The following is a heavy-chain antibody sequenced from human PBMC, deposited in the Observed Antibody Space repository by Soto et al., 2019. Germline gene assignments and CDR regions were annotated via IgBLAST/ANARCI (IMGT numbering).Heavy chain of an antibody. V-gene: IGHV3-43*01. Sequence: SLRLSCAASGFTFDDYTMHWVRQAPGKGLEWVSLISWDGGSTYYADSVKGRFTVSRDNSKNSLYLQMNSLRTEDTALYYCAKDKGYSSSWRYGMDVWGQGTTVTVSS. CDR3: AKDKGYSSSWRYGMDV. CDR2: ISWDGGST. CDR1: GFTFDDYT. J-gene: IGHJ6*02. D-gene: IGHD6-13*01.